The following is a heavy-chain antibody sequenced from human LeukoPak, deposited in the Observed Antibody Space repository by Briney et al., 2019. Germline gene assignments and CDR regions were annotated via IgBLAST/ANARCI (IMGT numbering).Heavy chain of an antibody. J-gene: IGHJ4*02. V-gene: IGHV3-74*01. D-gene: IGHD4-11*01. Sequence: GGSLRLSCAAFGVTFSGYWMNWVRQAPGKGLVWVSRINSDGSSTSYADSAKGRFTISRDNAKNTLYLQMNSLRAEDTALYYCARDLATVKTGPDYWGQGTLVSVSS. CDR2: INSDGSST. CDR3: ARDLATVKTGPDY. CDR1: GVTFSGYW.